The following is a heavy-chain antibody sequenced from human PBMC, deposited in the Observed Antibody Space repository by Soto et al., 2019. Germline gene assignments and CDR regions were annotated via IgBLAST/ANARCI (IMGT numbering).Heavy chain of an antibody. CDR3: ARYSSGYYYYGMDV. CDR2: IYYSGST. D-gene: IGHD3-22*01. Sequence: PSETLSLTCTVSGGSISSYYWSWIRQPPGKGLEWIGYIYYSGSTNYNPSLKSRVTISVDTSKNQFSLKLSSVTAADTAVYYCARYSSGYYYYGMDVWGQGTTVTVSS. CDR1: GGSISSYY. J-gene: IGHJ6*02. V-gene: IGHV4-59*08.